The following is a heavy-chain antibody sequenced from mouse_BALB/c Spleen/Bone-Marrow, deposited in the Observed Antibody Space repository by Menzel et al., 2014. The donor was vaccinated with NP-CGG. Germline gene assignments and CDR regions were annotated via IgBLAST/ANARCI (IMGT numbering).Heavy chain of an antibody. V-gene: IGHV4-1*02. D-gene: IGHD2-3*01. CDR1: GFDFSSYW. Sequence: EVMLVESGGGLVQPGGSLKLSCAASGFDFSSYWMSWVRPAPGKGLEWIGEINPDSNTINYTPSLKDKFIISRDNAKNTLYLQISKVRSEDTALYYCARIGYYGWFAYWGQETLVTVSA. CDR3: ARIGYYGWFAY. J-gene: IGHJ3*01. CDR2: INPDSNTI.